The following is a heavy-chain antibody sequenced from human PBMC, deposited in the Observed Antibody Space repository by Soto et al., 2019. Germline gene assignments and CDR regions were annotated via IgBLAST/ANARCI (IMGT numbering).Heavy chain of an antibody. J-gene: IGHJ4*02. D-gene: IGHD2-21*02. CDR1: GFTFSDHY. V-gene: IGHV3-72*01. CDR2: ARNEANSYTT. CDR3: ARDGCRVGYCPPLFDY. Sequence: EVQLVESGGGLVQPGGSLRLSCAASGFTFSDHYMDWVRQAPGKGLEWVARARNEANSYTTEYAASVKGRFTISRDDSKKSLYIEMDSLKTDDSAVYYCARDGCRVGYCPPLFDYWGRGTLVTVSS.